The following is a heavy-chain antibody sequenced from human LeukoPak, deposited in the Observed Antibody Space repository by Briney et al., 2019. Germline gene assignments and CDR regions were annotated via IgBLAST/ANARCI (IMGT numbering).Heavy chain of an antibody. CDR3: ARHTQRYSYANLDY. CDR1: GGSISSYY. D-gene: IGHD5-18*01. Sequence: SETLCLTCTVSGGSISSYYWSWIRQPPGKGLEWIGYIYSSGRTINNPSLKSRVTISVDTSKNQFSLKLSSLTAADTAVYYCARHTQRYSYANLDYWGHGKLVTVSS. V-gene: IGHV4-59*08. CDR2: IYSSGRT. J-gene: IGHJ4*01.